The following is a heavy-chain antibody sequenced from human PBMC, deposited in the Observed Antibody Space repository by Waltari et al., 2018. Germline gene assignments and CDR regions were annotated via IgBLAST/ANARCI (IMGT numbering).Heavy chain of an antibody. V-gene: IGHV1-69-2*01. J-gene: IGHJ3*01. CDR2: IDPEDGET. CDR1: GYWFTDYH. CDR3: VTALGDRSSASRPFDV. Sequence: EVPLLQSGTELKKPRRPVKISRQVSGYWFTDYHLHRVQQAPGKGPQWMGLIDPEDGETIYAARFRGRVTITADTSTETAFMVLSSPTSDDTAVYYCVTALGDRSSASRPFDVWGLGTLITVSS. D-gene: IGHD3-10*01.